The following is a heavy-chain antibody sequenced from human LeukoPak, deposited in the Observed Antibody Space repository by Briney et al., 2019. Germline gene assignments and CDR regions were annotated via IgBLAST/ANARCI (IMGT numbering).Heavy chain of an antibody. V-gene: IGHV3-30-3*01. CDR2: ILYDGSNK. CDR3: ARGAIPYCGGDCYSFQH. J-gene: IGHJ1*01. Sequence: GGSLRLSCAASGFTFSSYAMHWVRQAPGKGLEWVAVILYDGSNKYYADSVKGRFTISRDNSKNTLYLQMNSLRAEDTAVYYCARGAIPYCGGDCYSFQHWGQGTLVTVSS. CDR1: GFTFSSYA. D-gene: IGHD2-21*02.